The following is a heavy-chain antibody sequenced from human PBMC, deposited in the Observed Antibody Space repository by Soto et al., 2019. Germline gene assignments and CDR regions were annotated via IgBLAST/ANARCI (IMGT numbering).Heavy chain of an antibody. D-gene: IGHD6-19*01. CDR1: GFTFGTYA. J-gene: IGHJ3*02. CDR2: ITDGGGGT. V-gene: IGHV3-23*01. CDR3: AKAVHSTGWSKNDI. Sequence: EVQLLESGGNLVQPGGSLRLSCAASGFTFGTYAMSWVRQAPGKGLEWLSTITDGGGGTYYADSVKGRFAISRDNSKNTLYLQMNTLTVDDTALYYCAKAVHSTGWSKNDIWVRGTMLTVSS.